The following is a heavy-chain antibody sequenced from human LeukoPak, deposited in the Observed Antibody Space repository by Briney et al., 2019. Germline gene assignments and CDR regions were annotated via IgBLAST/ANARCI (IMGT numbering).Heavy chain of an antibody. Sequence: ASVKVSCKASGYTFTSYYMHWVRQAPGPGLEWMGIIYPSGGSTSYAQKFQGRVTMTRDTSTSTVYMELSSLRSEDTAVYYCASERGPDELISSWGQGTLVTVSS. CDR1: GYTFTSYY. V-gene: IGHV1-46*01. CDR3: ASERGPDELISS. CDR2: IYPSGGST. J-gene: IGHJ4*02. D-gene: IGHD3-10*01.